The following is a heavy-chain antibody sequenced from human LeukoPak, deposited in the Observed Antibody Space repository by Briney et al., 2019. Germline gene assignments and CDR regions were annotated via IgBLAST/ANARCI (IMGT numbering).Heavy chain of an antibody. J-gene: IGHJ5*02. CDR2: IYYSGST. V-gene: IGHV4-31*03. CDR3: AREIRITIFGVVKNWFDP. D-gene: IGHD3-3*01. Sequence: PSETLSLTCTVSGGSVSSGGYYWSWIRQHPGKGLEWLGYIYYSGSTYYNPSLKSRVTISVDTSKNQFSLKLSSVTAADMAVHYCAREIRITIFGVVKNWFDPWGQGTLVTVSS. CDR1: GGSVSSGGYY.